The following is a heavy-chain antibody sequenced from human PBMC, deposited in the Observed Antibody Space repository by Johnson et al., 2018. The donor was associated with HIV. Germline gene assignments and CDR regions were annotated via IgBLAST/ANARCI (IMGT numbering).Heavy chain of an antibody. CDR2: ISYDGSNK. Sequence: VQLVESGGGLVQPGGSLRLSCAASGFTFSSYAMHWVRQAPGKGLEWVAVISYDGSNKYYADSVKGRFTISRDNSKNTLYLQMNSLRAEDTAVYYCARDGWFGEGAFDIWGQGTMVTVSS. CDR1: GFTFSSYA. V-gene: IGHV3-30-3*01. CDR3: ARDGWFGEGAFDI. D-gene: IGHD3-10*01. J-gene: IGHJ3*02.